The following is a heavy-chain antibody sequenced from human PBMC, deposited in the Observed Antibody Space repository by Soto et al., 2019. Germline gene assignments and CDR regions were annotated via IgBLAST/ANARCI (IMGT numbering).Heavy chain of an antibody. Sequence: GGSLRLSCAASGFTFTNYALHWVRQAPGKGLEWLSVISYDGSHTYYADSVKGRFTISRDNSKNMSYLQMNSLRAEDTAVYHCARDRGLQVPYGMDVWGQGTTVTVSS. CDR3: ARDRGLQVPYGMDV. V-gene: IGHV3-30-3*01. D-gene: IGHD2-2*01. CDR1: GFTFTNYA. J-gene: IGHJ6*02. CDR2: ISYDGSHT.